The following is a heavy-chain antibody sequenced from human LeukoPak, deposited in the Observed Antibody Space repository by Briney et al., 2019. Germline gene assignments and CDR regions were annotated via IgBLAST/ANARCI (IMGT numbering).Heavy chain of an antibody. CDR2: IGYVGGEK. CDR1: GFTFNNYW. CDR3: ARGRGWVDY. J-gene: IGHJ4*02. V-gene: IGHV3-7*01. Sequence: GSLRLSCVASGFTFNNYWMSWVRQAPGKGLEWVANIGYVGGEKYYVDSVKGRFTISRDNTKNSLFLQMNSLRVDDMAVYYCARGRGWVDYWGQGTLVTVSS. D-gene: IGHD3-16*01.